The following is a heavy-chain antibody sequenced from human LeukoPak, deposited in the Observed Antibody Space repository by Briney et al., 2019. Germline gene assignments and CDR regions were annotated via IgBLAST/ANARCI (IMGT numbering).Heavy chain of an antibody. D-gene: IGHD3-22*01. Sequence: ASVTVSCKASGGTFSRFTISWVRQAPGQGFEWMGGITPIFGTANFAQKFQGRVSITADGSTSTAFMELSSLRSEDTAVYYCATTYYDSSGRGAFDIWGQGTMVTVSS. CDR1: GGTFSRFT. CDR2: ITPIFGTA. V-gene: IGHV1-69*13. CDR3: ATTYYDSSGRGAFDI. J-gene: IGHJ3*02.